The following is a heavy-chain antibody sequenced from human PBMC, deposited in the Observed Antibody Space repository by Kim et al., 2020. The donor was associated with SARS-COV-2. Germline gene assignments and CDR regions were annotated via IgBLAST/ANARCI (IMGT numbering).Heavy chain of an antibody. J-gene: IGHJ5*02. Sequence: ASVKVSCKASGYTFTSYAMHWVRQAPGQRLEWMGWINAGNGNTKYSQKFQGRVTITRDTSASTAYMELSSLRSEDTAVYHCARGVGLWFGESDYNWFDPWGQGTLVTVSS. CDR2: INAGNGNT. V-gene: IGHV1-3*01. CDR3: ARGVGLWFGESDYNWFDP. CDR1: GYTFTSYA. D-gene: IGHD3-10*01.